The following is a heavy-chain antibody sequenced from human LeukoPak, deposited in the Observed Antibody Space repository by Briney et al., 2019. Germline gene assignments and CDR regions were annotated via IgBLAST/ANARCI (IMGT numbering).Heavy chain of an antibody. V-gene: IGHV4-59*01. Sequence: GSLRLSCAASGFTFSDYYMSWIRQPPGKGLEWIGYIYYSGSTNYNPSLKSRVTISVDTSKNQFSLKLSSVTAADTAVYYCARFSGYDGLWFDPWGQGTLVTVSS. J-gene: IGHJ5*02. CDR1: GFTFSDYY. CDR3: ARFSGYDGLWFDP. CDR2: IYYSGST. D-gene: IGHD5-12*01.